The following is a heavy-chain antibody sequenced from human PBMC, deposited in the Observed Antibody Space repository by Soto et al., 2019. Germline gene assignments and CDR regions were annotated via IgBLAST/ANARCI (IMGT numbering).Heavy chain of an antibody. CDR2: IYYSGST. Sequence: PSETLSLTCTVSGGSVSSGSYYWSWIRQPPGKGLEWIGYIYYSGSTNYHPSLKSRVTISVDTSKNQFSLKLSSVTAADTAVYYCARHYYGSGSPRYNWFDPWGQGTLVTVSS. CDR3: ARHYYGSGSPRYNWFDP. V-gene: IGHV4-61*01. D-gene: IGHD3-10*01. CDR1: GGSVSSGSYY. J-gene: IGHJ5*02.